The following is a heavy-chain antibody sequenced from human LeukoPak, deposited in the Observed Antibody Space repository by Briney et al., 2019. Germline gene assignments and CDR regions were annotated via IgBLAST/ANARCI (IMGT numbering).Heavy chain of an antibody. J-gene: IGHJ4*02. D-gene: IGHD3-10*01. CDR3: VRAVSYYFGYFDY. CDR2: VNPGGDST. CDR1: GYTFTSYY. Sequence: ASVKVSCKASGYTFTSYYMHWVRQAPGQGLEWMGIVNPGGDSTSYAQKFQGRVTMTRDTSTSTVYMELSSLRSEDTAVYYCVRAVSYYFGYFDYWGQGTLVTVSS. V-gene: IGHV1-46*01.